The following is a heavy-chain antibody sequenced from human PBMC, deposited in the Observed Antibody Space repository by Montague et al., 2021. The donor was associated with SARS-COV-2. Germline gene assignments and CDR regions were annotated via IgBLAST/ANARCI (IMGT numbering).Heavy chain of an antibody. D-gene: IGHD6-19*01. CDR2: IYIGGST. J-gene: IGHJ3*02. Sequence: SETLSLTCTVSGGSISSYYWSWIRQPAGKGLEYIWRIYIGGSTNYNPSLKSRVTMSVDMSKNQFSLKLSSVTAADTAVYYCARGGWDLGAFDIWGQGTMVTVSS. V-gene: IGHV4-4*07. CDR3: ARGGWDLGAFDI. CDR1: GGSISSYY.